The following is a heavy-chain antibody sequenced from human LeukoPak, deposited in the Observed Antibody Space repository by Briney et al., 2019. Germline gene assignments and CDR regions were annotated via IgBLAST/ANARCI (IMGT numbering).Heavy chain of an antibody. CDR2: IYNSGGT. CDR1: GGSFSSYY. D-gene: IGHD2-2*01. Sequence: SETLSLTCTVSGGSFSSYYWSWVRQPAGKGLDWIGRIYNSGGTNYNPSLESRVTMSVDTSKNQFSLKLSSVTAADTAVYYCARAHCTATSCHHFDYWGQGALVTVSS. CDR3: ARAHCTATSCHHFDY. V-gene: IGHV4-4*07. J-gene: IGHJ4*02.